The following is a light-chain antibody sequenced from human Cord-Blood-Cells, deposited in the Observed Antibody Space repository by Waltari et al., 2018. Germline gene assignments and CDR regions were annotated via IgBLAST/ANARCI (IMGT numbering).Light chain of an antibody. V-gene: IGKV1-39*01. CDR1: QSISSY. J-gene: IGKJ1*01. CDR3: QQSYSTPWT. Sequence: IQMTQSPSSLSASVGDRVTITCRASQSISSYLIWYQQKPGKAPKLLIYAASSLQSGVPSRFSGSGSGTDFTLTISSLQPEDFATYYCQQSYSTPWTFGQGTKVEIK. CDR2: AAS.